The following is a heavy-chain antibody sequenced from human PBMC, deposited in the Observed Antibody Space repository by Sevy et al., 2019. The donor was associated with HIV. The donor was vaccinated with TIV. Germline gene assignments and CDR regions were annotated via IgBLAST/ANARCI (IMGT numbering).Heavy chain of an antibody. D-gene: IGHD1-26*01. CDR1: RFAFSSYA. Sequence: GGSLRLSCAASRFAFSSYAVHWVRQAPGKGLEWVAFISHDGTNTDYAASVKGRFTISRDNSRNTLHLDISSLRVEDAAVYYGAVGEGFFLYWGQGTLVTVSS. CDR2: ISHDGTNT. V-gene: IGHV3-30*14. J-gene: IGHJ4*02. CDR3: AVGEGFFLY.